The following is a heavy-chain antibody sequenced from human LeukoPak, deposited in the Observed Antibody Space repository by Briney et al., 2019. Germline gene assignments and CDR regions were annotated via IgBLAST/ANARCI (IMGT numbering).Heavy chain of an antibody. CDR1: GFTFSSYV. V-gene: IGHV3-30*03. D-gene: IGHD3-22*01. CDR2: ISFDGSNE. CDR3: ARLAYYYDSSGYLGPYYFDY. Sequence: GGSLRLSCAASGFTFSSYVMHWVRQAPGKGLEWVAVISFDGSNEYYADSVKGRFTISRDNSKNTLYLQMNSLRAEDTAVYYCARLAYYYDSSGYLGPYYFDYWGQGTLVTVSS. J-gene: IGHJ4*02.